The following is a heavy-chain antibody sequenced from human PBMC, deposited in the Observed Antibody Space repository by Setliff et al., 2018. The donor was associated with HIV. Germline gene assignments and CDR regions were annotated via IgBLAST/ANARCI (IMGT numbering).Heavy chain of an antibody. CDR2: FDPEDDET. CDR1: GYSLTELS. Sequence: ASVKVSCKVSGYSLTELSIHWVRQDPGEGLEWMGGFDPEDDETVYAEKFQGRVTMTEDTSTDTAYMALSSLRSEDTAMYYCATSGFYDILTGPTPGVFDIWGQGTMVTVS. V-gene: IGHV1-24*01. J-gene: IGHJ3*02. D-gene: IGHD3-9*01. CDR3: ATSGFYDILTGPTPGVFDI.